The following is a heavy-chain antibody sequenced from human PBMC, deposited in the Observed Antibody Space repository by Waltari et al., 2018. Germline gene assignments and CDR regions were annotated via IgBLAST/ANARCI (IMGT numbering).Heavy chain of an antibody. CDR3: ARDLRSYLDH. J-gene: IGHJ4*02. Sequence: EMQLVESGGGLIQPGGSLRLSCAASGFSVSTYYMTWVRQVPGKGLEWVSVIYSGGKTEYADSVKGRFTISRDTSKNTVYLQMDNVRAEDTATYYCARDLRSYLDHWGQGTLVTVSS. V-gene: IGHV3-53*01. CDR2: IYSGGKT. D-gene: IGHD3-16*01. CDR1: GFSVSTYY.